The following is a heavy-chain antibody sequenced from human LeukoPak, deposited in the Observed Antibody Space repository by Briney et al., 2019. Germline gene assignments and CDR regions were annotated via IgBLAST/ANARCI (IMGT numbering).Heavy chain of an antibody. J-gene: IGHJ4*02. V-gene: IGHV3-7*01. CDR2: IKQDGSEK. CDR3: ARDRGKYYYDSSGYYGDY. CDR1: GFTFSSYW. Sequence: PGGSLRLSCAASGFTFSSYWMSWVRQAPGKGLEWVANIKQDGSEKYYVDSVKGRFTISRDNAKNSLYLQMNSLRAEDTAVYYCARDRGKYYYDSSGYYGDYWGQGTLVTVSS. D-gene: IGHD3-22*01.